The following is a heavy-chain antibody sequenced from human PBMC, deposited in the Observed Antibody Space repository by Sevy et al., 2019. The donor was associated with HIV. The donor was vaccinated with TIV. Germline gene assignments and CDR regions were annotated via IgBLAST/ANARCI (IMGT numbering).Heavy chain of an antibody. Sequence: GGSLRLSCTTSGFTFADYTISWFRRAPGKGLEWVGFFSAKIYGGTTEYAASVKGRFSISRDDSNGIAYLQMNGLKTDDTAIYYCTSDSYGSFPDDAFDIWGQGTMVTVSS. CDR3: TSDSYGSFPDDAFDI. CDR1: GFTFADYT. D-gene: IGHD3-10*01. J-gene: IGHJ3*02. CDR2: FSAKIYGGTT. V-gene: IGHV3-49*03.